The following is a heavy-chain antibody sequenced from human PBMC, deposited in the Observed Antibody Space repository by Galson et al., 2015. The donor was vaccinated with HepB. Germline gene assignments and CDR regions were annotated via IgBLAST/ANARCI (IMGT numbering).Heavy chain of an antibody. J-gene: IGHJ6*02. V-gene: IGHV6-1*01. CDR3: ARETRIGSGYDRYYYYGMDV. CDR1: GDSVSSNSAA. D-gene: IGHD5-12*01. Sequence: CAISGDSVSSNSAAWNWIRQSPSRGLEWLGRTYYRSKWYNDYAVSVESRITINPDTSKNQFSLQLNSVTPEDTAVYYCARETRIGSGYDRYYYYGMDVWGQGTTVTVSS. CDR2: TYYRSKWYN.